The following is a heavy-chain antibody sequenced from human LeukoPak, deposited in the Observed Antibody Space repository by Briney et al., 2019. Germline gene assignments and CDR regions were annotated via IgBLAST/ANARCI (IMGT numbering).Heavy chain of an antibody. CDR3: SRDASSSSPFDY. D-gene: IGHD6-6*01. Sequence: GGSLRLFCAASGFTFSSYSMNWVRQAPGKGLEWVSSISSSSSYIYYADSVKGRFTISRDNAKNSLYLQMNSLRAEDTAVYYCSRDASSSSPFDYWGQGTLVTVSS. V-gene: IGHV3-21*01. CDR1: GFTFSSYS. CDR2: ISSSSSYI. J-gene: IGHJ4*02.